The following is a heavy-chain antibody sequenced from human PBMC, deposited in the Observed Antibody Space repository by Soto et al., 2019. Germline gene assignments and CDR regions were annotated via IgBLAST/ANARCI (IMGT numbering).Heavy chain of an antibody. CDR3: ARQASIVNFDY. V-gene: IGHV6-1*01. J-gene: IGHJ4*02. CDR1: GAIVSSNSVT. Sequence: QVQLQQSGPRLVTPSRTLSLTCDIAGAIVSSNSVTWNWIRQSPWRGIEWLGRTPYRSNWSPDYAESLESRITLNPHTSKNPYSLQLNSVTPDDTAIYYCARQASIVNFDYGGQGTLVTVSS. D-gene: IGHD1-26*01. CDR2: TPYRSNWSP.